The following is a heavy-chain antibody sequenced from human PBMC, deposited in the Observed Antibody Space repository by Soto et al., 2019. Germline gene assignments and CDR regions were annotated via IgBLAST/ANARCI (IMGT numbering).Heavy chain of an antibody. CDR3: AAYSGSFYYGMDV. Sequence: GESLKISCKASGYSFTSYWIGWVRQMPGKGLEWMGITYPGDSDTRYSPSFQGQVTISADKSISTAYLQWSSLKASDTAMYYCAAYSGSFYYGMDVCGQGTTVTVSS. J-gene: IGHJ6*02. V-gene: IGHV5-51*01. CDR1: GYSFTSYW. D-gene: IGHD1-26*01. CDR2: TYPGDSDT.